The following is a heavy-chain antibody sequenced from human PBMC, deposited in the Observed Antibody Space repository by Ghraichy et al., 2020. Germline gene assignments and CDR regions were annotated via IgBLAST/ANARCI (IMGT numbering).Heavy chain of an antibody. J-gene: IGHJ4*02. Sequence: SETLSLTCTVSGGSISSTSYYWGWIRQPPGKGREWIGSIYYSGSTYYNASLKSRVTISEDTSKNRFSLKISSVTAADTAVYYCARGKGYCSGGSCYGADYWGQGTLVTVSS. CDR2: IYYSGST. CDR3: ARGKGYCSGGSCYGADY. CDR1: GGSISSTSYY. V-gene: IGHV4-39*01. D-gene: IGHD2-15*01.